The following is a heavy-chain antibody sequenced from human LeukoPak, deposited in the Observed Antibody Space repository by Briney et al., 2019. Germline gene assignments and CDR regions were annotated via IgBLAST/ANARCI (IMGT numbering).Heavy chain of an antibody. D-gene: IGHD2-21*01. CDR2: IYYSGST. J-gene: IGHJ3*02. CDR1: GGSISSYY. V-gene: IGHV4-59*01. Sequence: PSEPLSLTCTVSGGSISSYYWSWIRQPPGKGLEWIGYIYYSGSTNYNPSLKSRVTISVVTSKNQFSLKLSSVTAADTAVYYCAREYSPMGSTEDYAFDIWGQGTMVTVSS. CDR3: AREYSPMGSTEDYAFDI.